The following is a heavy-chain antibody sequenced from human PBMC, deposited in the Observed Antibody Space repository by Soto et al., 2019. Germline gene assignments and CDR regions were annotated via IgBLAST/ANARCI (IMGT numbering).Heavy chain of an antibody. V-gene: IGHV1-2*02. CDR2: INPNSGGT. D-gene: IGHD3-16*02. J-gene: IGHJ6*02. CDR3: AGAFRGELSLRDYYGMDV. CDR1: GYTFTGYY. Sequence: QVQLVQSGAEVKKPGASVKVSCKASGYTFTGYYMHWVRQAPGQGLEWMGWINPNSGGTNYAQKFQGRVTMSRDTPISTAYMELRRLRSDDTAVYYCAGAFRGELSLRDYYGMDVWGQGTTVTVSS.